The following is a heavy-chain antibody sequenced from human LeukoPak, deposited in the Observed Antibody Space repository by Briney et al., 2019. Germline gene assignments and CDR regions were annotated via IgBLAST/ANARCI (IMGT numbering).Heavy chain of an antibody. J-gene: IGHJ4*02. CDR2: IKQDGSEK. CDR3: ARIVYSTRGSRNYLYAEFYFDY. CDR1: GFTFSSYA. V-gene: IGHV3-7*01. D-gene: IGHD3-10*01. Sequence: GGSLRLSCAASGFTFSSYAMSWVRQAPGKGLEWEANIKQDGSEKYHVDSVKGRFTISRDNAKNSLYLQMNRMRAEDTAVYYCARIVYSTRGSRNYLYAEFYFDYWGQGTLATVSS.